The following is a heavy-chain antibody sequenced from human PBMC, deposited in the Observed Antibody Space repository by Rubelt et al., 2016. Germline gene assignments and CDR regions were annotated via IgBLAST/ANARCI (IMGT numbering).Heavy chain of an antibody. J-gene: IGHJ4*02. Sequence: QVQLQQWGAGLVKPSETLSLTCTVSGGSISSSSYYWGWIRQPPGKGLEWIGSIYYSGSTYSNPALKGRVTISVDTSKNQFSLKLSSVTAADTAVYYCARLSSGWYYFDYWGQGTLVTVSS. V-gene: IGHV4-39*01. CDR1: GGSISSSSYY. D-gene: IGHD6-19*01. CDR2: IYYSGST. CDR3: ARLSSGWYYFDY.